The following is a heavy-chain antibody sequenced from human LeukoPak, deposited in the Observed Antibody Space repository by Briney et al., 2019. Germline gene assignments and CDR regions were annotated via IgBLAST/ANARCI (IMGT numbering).Heavy chain of an antibody. CDR3: AINPS. J-gene: IGHJ4*02. CDR1: GFTFNNYN. Sequence: PGGSLRLSCAASGFTFNNYNMNWVRQAPGKGLEWVSYISSSSSSIYYADSVKGRFTISRDNAKNSLYLQMNSLRVEDTAVYYCAINPSWGQGTLVTVSS. CDR2: ISSSSSSI. V-gene: IGHV3-48*04.